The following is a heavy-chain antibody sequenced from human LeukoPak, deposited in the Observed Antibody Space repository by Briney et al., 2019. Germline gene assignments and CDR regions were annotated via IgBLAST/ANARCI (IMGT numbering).Heavy chain of an antibody. V-gene: IGHV4-31*03. Sequence: SQTLSLTCTVSGGSISSGGYYWSWIRQHPGKGLEWIGYIYYSGSTYYNPSLKSRVTISVDTSKNQFSLKLSSVTAADTAVYYCARTDYDSSGSRRFDPWGQGTLVTVSS. CDR2: IYYSGST. D-gene: IGHD3-22*01. CDR1: GGSISSGGYY. J-gene: IGHJ5*02. CDR3: ARTDYDSSGSRRFDP.